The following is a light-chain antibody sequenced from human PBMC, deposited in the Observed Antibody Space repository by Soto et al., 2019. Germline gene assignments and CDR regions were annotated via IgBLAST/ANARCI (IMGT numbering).Light chain of an antibody. CDR3: AAWGDNLNGWV. Sequence: QSVLTQPPSASGTPGQRVTISCSGSSYNIGNNDVNWYQQFPGTAPKLLIYDNIQRPSGVPDRFSGSKSGTSASLAISGLQSEDEADYYCAAWGDNLNGWVFGGGTQLTVL. V-gene: IGLV1-44*01. J-gene: IGLJ3*02. CDR2: DNI. CDR1: SYNIGNND.